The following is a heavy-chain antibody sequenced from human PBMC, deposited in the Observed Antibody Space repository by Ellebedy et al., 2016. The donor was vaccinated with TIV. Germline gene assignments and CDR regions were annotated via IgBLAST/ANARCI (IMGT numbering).Heavy chain of an antibody. CDR2: IDPTDSYT. Sequence: GGSLRLSCKGSGYSFTNYWISWVRQMPGKGLEWMGKIDPTDSYTNYSPSFQGHVTISAYKSISTAYLQWSSLKASDTAMYYCTRRSTQGEIWGPGTMVTVSS. CDR3: TRRSTQGEI. V-gene: IGHV5-10-1*01. J-gene: IGHJ3*02. CDR1: GYSFTNYW. D-gene: IGHD3-16*01.